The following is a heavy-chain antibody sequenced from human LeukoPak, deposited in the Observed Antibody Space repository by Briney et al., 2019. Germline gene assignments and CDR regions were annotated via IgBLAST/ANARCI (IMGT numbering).Heavy chain of an antibody. CDR3: ARDGPTYYYDSSGYFDY. J-gene: IGHJ4*02. Sequence: PGGSLRLSCAASGFTVSSNYMSWVRQAPGKGLEWVAVISYDGSNKYYADSVKGRFTISRDNSKNTLYLQMNSLRAEDTAVYYCARDGPTYYYDSSGYFDYWGQGTLVTVSS. CDR1: GFTVSSNY. V-gene: IGHV3-30-3*01. D-gene: IGHD3-22*01. CDR2: ISYDGSNK.